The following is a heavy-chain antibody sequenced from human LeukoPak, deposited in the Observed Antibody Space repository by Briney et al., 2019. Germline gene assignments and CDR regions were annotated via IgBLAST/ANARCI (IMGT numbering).Heavy chain of an antibody. CDR3: VTSVNY. Sequence: HPGRSLRLSCAASGFTFSSHAMHWVRQAPGKGLEWVAVISYDGSNKYYADSVKGRFTISRDNSKNTLYLQMNSLRAEDTAVYYCVTSVNYWGQGTLVTVSS. V-gene: IGHV3-30-3*01. CDR2: ISYDGSNK. J-gene: IGHJ4*02. CDR1: GFTFSSHA.